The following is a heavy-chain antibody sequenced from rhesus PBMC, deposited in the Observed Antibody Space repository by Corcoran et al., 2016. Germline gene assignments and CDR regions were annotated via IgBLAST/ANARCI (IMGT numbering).Heavy chain of an antibody. Sequence: QVKLQEAGPGLVKPSETLSRTCACSGGSISGGYDWRWIGQVPGKGLDWIGYRNGSSTSTRDNPSLKNRVPISKDTSTNQYSTKLSTVTAADTAVYYCARMPGSSSFDYWGQGVVVTVSS. CDR2: RNGSSTST. CDR3: ARMPGSSSFDY. J-gene: IGHJ4*01. V-gene: IGHV4-76*01. CDR1: GGSISGGYD. D-gene: IGHD4-29*01.